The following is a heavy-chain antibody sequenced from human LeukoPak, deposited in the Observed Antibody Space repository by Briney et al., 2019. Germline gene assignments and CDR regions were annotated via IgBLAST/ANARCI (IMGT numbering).Heavy chain of an antibody. CDR1: GFTFTTYD. V-gene: IGHV3-13*01. CDR3: ARGAVTGFDF. Sequence: PGGSLRLSCAASGFTFTTYDFHWVRQRAGKGLEWVSGIGKTGATYYLDSVKGRFTFSRENAWNSLSLQMNSLTAGDTAVYYCARGAVTGFDFWGPGTLVIVSS. CDR2: IGKTGAT. D-gene: IGHD4-17*01. J-gene: IGHJ4*02.